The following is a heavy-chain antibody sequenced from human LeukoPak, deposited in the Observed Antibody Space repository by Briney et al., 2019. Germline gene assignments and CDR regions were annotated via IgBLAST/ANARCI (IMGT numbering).Heavy chain of an antibody. CDR3: ARGIAARPQWDYFDY. CDR2: INPNSGGT. D-gene: IGHD6-6*01. Sequence: ASVKVSCKASGYTFTGYYMHWVRQAPGQGLEWMGWINPNSGGTNYAQKFQGRVTMTRDTSISTAYMELSRLRSDDTAVYYCARGIAARPQWDYFDYWGQGTLVTVSS. J-gene: IGHJ4*02. V-gene: IGHV1-2*02. CDR1: GYTFTGYY.